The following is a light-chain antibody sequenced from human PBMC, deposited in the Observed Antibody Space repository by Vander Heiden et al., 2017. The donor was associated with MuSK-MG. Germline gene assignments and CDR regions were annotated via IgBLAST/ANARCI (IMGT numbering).Light chain of an antibody. J-gene: IGLJ2*01. CDR2: EVS. CDR1: SSDVGGYYY. V-gene: IGLV2-11*01. CDR3: CSYAGSYSYVV. Sequence: QSALTQPRSVSGSPGQSVTIYCTGTSSDVGGYYYVSWYQQPPAKAPKLMSYEVSKRPSGVPDRFSGSKSGSTASLTISGLQAEDEAEYYCCSYAGSYSYVVFGGGTKLTVL.